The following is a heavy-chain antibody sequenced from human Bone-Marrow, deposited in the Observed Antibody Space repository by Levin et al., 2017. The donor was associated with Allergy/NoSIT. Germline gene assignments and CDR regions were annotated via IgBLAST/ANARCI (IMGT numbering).Heavy chain of an antibody. Sequence: SCAASGFTVSSNYMSWVRQAPGKGPEWVSVIYSGGSTYYADSVKGRFTISRDNSKNTLYLQMNSLIAEDTAAYYCARGWFGEWLSHWGQGALVTVST. CDR2: IYSGGST. V-gene: IGHV3-53*01. CDR3: ARGWFGEWLSH. CDR1: GFTVSSNY. D-gene: IGHD3-10*01. J-gene: IGHJ1*01.